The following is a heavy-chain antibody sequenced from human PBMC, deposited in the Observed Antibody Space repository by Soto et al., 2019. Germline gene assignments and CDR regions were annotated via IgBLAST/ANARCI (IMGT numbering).Heavy chain of an antibody. CDR2: ISAYNGNT. J-gene: IGHJ6*02. D-gene: IGHD3-22*01. V-gene: IGHV1-18*01. CDR1: GYTFTSYG. Sequence: ASVKVSCKASGYTFTSYGISWVRQAPGQGLEWMGWISAYNGNTNYAQKLQGRVTMTTDTSTSTAYMELRSLRSDDTAVYYCARDFPYYYYDSSGYYLAGVRYYYYGMDVWGQGTTVTVSS. CDR3: ARDFPYYYYDSSGYYLAGVRYYYYGMDV.